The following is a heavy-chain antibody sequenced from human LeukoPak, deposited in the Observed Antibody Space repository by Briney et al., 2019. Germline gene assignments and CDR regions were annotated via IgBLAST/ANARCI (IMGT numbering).Heavy chain of an antibody. CDR1: GGTFSSYA. CDR2: IIPIFGIA. Sequence: ASVKVSCKASGGTFSSYAISWVRQAPGQGLEWMGRIIPIFGIANYAQKFQGRVTITADKSTSTAYMELSSLRSEDTAVYYCARDLGSGYDLGFDYWGQGTLVTVSS. J-gene: IGHJ4*02. V-gene: IGHV1-69*04. CDR3: ARDLGSGYDLGFDY. D-gene: IGHD5-12*01.